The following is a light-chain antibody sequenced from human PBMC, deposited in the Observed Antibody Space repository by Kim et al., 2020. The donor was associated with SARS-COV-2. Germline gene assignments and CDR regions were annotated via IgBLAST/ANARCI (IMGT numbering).Light chain of an antibody. CDR2: YDN. V-gene: IGLV3-21*04. CDR3: QVWDSGADRVV. Sequence: PGKTARISCGGNNLGDYRVHWYQQKPGQAPILVIYYDNLRPSGIPERFSGSNSGNTVTLTISRVEAGDEAEYYCQVWDSGADRVVFGGGTQLTVL. J-gene: IGLJ2*01. CDR1: NLGDYR.